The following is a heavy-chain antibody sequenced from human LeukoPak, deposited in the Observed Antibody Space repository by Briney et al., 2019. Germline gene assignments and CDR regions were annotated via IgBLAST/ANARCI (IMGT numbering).Heavy chain of an antibody. CDR3: ARRRYSGYEGYFDF. D-gene: IGHD5-12*01. Sequence: SQTLSLTCAISGESVSSNSASWNWFRQSPSRGLEWLGRAYYYMSKWNIDYAASVNSRITINPDTSKNQLSLQLSSVTPEDTAVYYGARRRYSGYEGYFDFWGQGTLVTVSS. V-gene: IGHV6-1*01. CDR1: GESVSSNSAS. CDR2: AYYYMSKWNI. J-gene: IGHJ4*02.